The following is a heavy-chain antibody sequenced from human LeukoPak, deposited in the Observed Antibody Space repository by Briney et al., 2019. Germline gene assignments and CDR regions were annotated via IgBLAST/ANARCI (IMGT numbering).Heavy chain of an antibody. D-gene: IGHD3-22*01. CDR3: AKGAYYDSTGYVDY. Sequence: GGSLRLSCAASGFTFSSYAMSWVRQAPGKGLEWVSAISGSGGSTYYADSVKGRFTISRDNSKNTLYLRMNRLRAEDTAVYYCAKGAYYDSTGYVDYWGQGTLVTVSS. CDR1: GFTFSSYA. V-gene: IGHV3-23*01. J-gene: IGHJ4*02. CDR2: ISGSGGST.